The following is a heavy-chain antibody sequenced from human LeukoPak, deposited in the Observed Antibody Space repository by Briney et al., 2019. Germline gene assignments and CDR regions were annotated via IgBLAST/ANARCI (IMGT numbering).Heavy chain of an antibody. Sequence: PGGSLRLSCEASGFSFSHYSMHWVRQAPGKGLEWVSSINQRSSFTYYADSVEGRFTVSRDNAKNSLFLEMNSLRVDDTAVYYCVRLQAEDPYGGYFQYWGQGSLVTVSS. CDR3: VRLQAEDPYGGYFQY. CDR2: INQRSSFT. J-gene: IGHJ1*01. CDR1: GFSFSHYS. D-gene: IGHD4-17*01. V-gene: IGHV3-21*01.